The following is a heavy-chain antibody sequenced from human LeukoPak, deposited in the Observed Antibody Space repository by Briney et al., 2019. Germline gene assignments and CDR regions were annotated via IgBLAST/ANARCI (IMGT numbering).Heavy chain of an antibody. CDR1: GYTFTSYD. V-gene: IGHV1-8*01. Sequence: ASVKVSCKATGYTFTSYDINWVRQATGQGLEWMGWMNPNSGNTGYAQKFQGRVTMTRNTSISTAYMELSSLRSEDTAVYYCARGKPKRWLQPGKDYWGQGTLVTVSS. CDR3: ARGKPKRWLQPGKDY. CDR2: MNPNSGNT. J-gene: IGHJ4*02. D-gene: IGHD5-24*01.